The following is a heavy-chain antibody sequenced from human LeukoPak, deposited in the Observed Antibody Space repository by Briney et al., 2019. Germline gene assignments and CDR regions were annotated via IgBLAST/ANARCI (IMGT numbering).Heavy chain of an antibody. D-gene: IGHD3-10*01. CDR3: ARVHLSSSFDS. V-gene: IGHV5-51*01. CDR2: IYVGDSET. J-gene: IGHJ4*02. CDR1: GYTFSNYY. Sequence: GESLKISCKGSGYTFSNYYIAWVRQAPGKGLEWMGIIYVGDSETKYSPSFQGQVTISADKSLTTAYLQWSSLKASDSAMYYCARVHLSSSFDSWGRGTLVTVSS.